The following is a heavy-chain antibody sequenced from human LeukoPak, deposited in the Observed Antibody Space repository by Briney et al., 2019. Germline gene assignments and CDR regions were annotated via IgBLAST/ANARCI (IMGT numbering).Heavy chain of an antibody. Sequence: GGSLRLSYAASGFTFSSYAMSWVRQAPGKGLEWVSGISGSGDNTYYADSVKGRFTISRDNSKNTLYVQVNSLGTEDTAAYYCAKGSYYDSGGSFYFDYWGQGTLVTVSS. CDR3: AKGSYYDSGGSFYFDY. CDR1: GFTFSSYA. D-gene: IGHD3-22*01. J-gene: IGHJ4*02. V-gene: IGHV3-23*01. CDR2: ISGSGDNT.